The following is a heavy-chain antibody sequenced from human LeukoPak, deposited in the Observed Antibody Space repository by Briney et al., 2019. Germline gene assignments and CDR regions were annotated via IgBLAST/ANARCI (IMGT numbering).Heavy chain of an antibody. J-gene: IGHJ5*02. Sequence: ASVKVSCKASGYTFTSYGISWLRQAPGQGLEWMGWISAYNGNTNYAQKLQGRVTMTTDTSTSTAYMELRSLRSDDTAVYYCARDLPVPRMYSSGWYGVAGRWFDPWGQGTLVTVSS. CDR2: ISAYNGNT. CDR1: GYTFTSYG. V-gene: IGHV1-18*01. D-gene: IGHD6-19*01. CDR3: ARDLPVPRMYSSGWYGVAGRWFDP.